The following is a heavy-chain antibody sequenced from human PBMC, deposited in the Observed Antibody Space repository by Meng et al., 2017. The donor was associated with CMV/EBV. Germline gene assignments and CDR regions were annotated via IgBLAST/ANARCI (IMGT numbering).Heavy chain of an antibody. V-gene: IGHV3-21*01. CDR2: MRSSSSYI. CDR3: ARFQTGWDY. D-gene: IGHD1-14*01. CDR1: GCTFSSYS. Sequence: LSCAASGCTFSSYSMNWVRQAPGKGLEWVSSMRSSSSYIYYADSVKGRFTIYRDNAKNSLYLQMNSLRAEDTAVYYCARFQTGWDYWGQGTLVTVSS. J-gene: IGHJ4*02.